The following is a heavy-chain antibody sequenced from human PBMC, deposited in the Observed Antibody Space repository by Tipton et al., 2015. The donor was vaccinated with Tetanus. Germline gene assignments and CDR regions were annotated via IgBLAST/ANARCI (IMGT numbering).Heavy chain of an antibody. J-gene: IGHJ4*02. CDR1: SGSIGTYY. D-gene: IGHD5-24*01. CDR2: VFYSGST. Sequence: TLSLTCTVSSGSIGTYYWTWIRQPPGKGLEWMGYVFYSGSTKYNPSLKSRLTMSVDASKNQFSLKLSSVTAADTAVYYCARGSAQYYNDHSLPYLRQGTLIPVSS. CDR3: ARGSAQYYNDHSLPY. V-gene: IGHV4-59*01.